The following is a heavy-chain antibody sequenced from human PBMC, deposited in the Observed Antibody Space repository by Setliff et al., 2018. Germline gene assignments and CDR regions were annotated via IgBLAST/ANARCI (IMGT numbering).Heavy chain of an antibody. Sequence: PGGSLRLSCAASGFTFSSYWMSWVRQAPGKGLEWVANINQDGSEKYYVDSVKGRFTISRDNAKNSLYLQMNSLRADDTAVYYCARPGRSNYWDSFDYWGRGTLVTVSS. CDR1: GFTFSSYW. D-gene: IGHD3-10*01. J-gene: IGHJ4*02. V-gene: IGHV3-7*01. CDR3: ARPGRSNYWDSFDY. CDR2: INQDGSEK.